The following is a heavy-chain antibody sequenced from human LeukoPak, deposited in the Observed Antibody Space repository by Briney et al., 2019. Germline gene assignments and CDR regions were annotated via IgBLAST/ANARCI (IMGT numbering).Heavy chain of an antibody. D-gene: IGHD2-21*01. CDR1: GGSISSGGYY. V-gene: IGHV4-30-2*01. Sequence: SETLSLTCTVSGGSISSGGYYWSWIRQPPGKGLEWIGYIHHSGSTQNNPSLKSRVTISVDKSKNQFSLKLRSVTAADTAVYYCARSPEVIGTFDFWGQGTMVIVSS. CDR2: IHHSGST. CDR3: ARSPEVIGTFDF. J-gene: IGHJ3*01.